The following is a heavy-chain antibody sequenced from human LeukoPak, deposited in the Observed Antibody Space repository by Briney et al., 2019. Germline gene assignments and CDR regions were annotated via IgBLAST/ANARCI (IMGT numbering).Heavy chain of an antibody. V-gene: IGHV3-21*01. CDR1: GFTFSDHY. J-gene: IGHJ4*02. D-gene: IGHD3-10*01. CDR3: VRWGSSGSLDY. CDR2: ISSSSSYI. Sequence: PGGSLRLSCAASGFTFSDHYMDWVRQAPGKGLEWVSSISSSSSYIYYADSVKGRFTISRDNAKNSLYLQMNSLRAEDTAVYYCVRWGSSGSLDYWGQGTLVTVSS.